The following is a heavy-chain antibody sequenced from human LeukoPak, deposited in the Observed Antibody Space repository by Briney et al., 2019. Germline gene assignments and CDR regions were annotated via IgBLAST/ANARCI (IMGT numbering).Heavy chain of an antibody. V-gene: IGHV3-7*03. D-gene: IGHD3-22*01. Sequence: PGGSLRLSCEGSAFIFSGHWMNWVRQTPGKGVEWVASIKGDGSERQYVDSVKGRFSISRDNTKRSLFLQLNSLRAEDTAVYYCAKMEGTYYYDSSGSPDAFDIWGQGTMVTVSS. CDR1: AFIFSGHW. CDR3: AKMEGTYYYDSSGSPDAFDI. J-gene: IGHJ3*02. CDR2: IKGDGSER.